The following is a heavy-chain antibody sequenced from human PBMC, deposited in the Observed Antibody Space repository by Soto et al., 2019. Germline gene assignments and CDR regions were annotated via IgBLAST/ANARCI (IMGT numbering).Heavy chain of an antibody. CDR2: ISSGGFTI. D-gene: IGHD3-10*01. CDR1: GFTFSDYY. J-gene: IGHJ6*04. Sequence: QVHLVESGGGLVKPGGPLRLSCTASGFTFSDYYMTWIRQAPGEGLEWLSYISSGGFTIYYADSVKGRFTVSRDNAKNSMYLPMNTLRVEDTAVYYCARDPGIYYGMDVWGKGTTVTVSS. CDR3: ARDPGIYYGMDV. V-gene: IGHV3-11*01.